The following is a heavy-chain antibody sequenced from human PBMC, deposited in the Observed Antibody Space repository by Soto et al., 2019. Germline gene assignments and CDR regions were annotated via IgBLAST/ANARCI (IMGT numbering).Heavy chain of an antibody. V-gene: IGHV5-51*01. Sequence: GESLKISCQVSGYSFTSYWIGWVRQMPGKGLEWMGIIYPGNSDTRYSPSFQGQVTISADKSVRTAYLQWSSLKASDTAIYYCARRVDAFDVWGQGTMVTVSS. CDR3: ARRVDAFDV. CDR1: GYSFTSYW. J-gene: IGHJ3*01. CDR2: IYPGNSDT.